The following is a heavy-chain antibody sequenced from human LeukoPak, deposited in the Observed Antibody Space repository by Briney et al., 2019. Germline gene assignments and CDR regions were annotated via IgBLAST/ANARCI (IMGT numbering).Heavy chain of an antibody. CDR3: ARVLSTIFGVVIDHAFDI. CDR2: ISAYNGNT. D-gene: IGHD3-3*01. CDR1: GYTFTSYG. J-gene: IGHJ3*02. V-gene: IGHV1-18*01. Sequence: ASVKVSCKVSGYTFTSYGISWVRQAPGQGLEWMGWISAYNGNTNYAQKLQGRVTMTTDTSTSTAYMELRSLRSDDTAVYYCARVLSTIFGVVIDHAFDIWGQGTMVTVSS.